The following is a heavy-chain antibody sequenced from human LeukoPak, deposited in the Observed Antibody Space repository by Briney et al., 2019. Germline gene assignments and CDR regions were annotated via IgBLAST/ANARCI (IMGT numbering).Heavy chain of an antibody. CDR1: GGXFSSYA. CDR3: ARGHIVVVTAKQYYYGMDV. V-gene: IGHV1-69*04. Sequence: SVKVSCKASGGXFSSYAISWVRQAPGQGLEWMGRIIPILGIANYAQKFQGRVTITADKSTSTAYMELSSLRSEDTAVYYCARGHIVVVTAKQYYYGMDVWGQGTTVTVSS. D-gene: IGHD2-21*02. J-gene: IGHJ6*02. CDR2: IIPILGIA.